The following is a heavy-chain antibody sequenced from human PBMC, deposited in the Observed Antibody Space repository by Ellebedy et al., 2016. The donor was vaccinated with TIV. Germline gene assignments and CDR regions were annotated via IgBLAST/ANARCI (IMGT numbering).Heavy chain of an antibody. V-gene: IGHV1-2*02. J-gene: IGHJ4*02. CDR1: GYAFTAYY. Sequence: ASVKVSCXASGYAFTAYYIHWVRQAPGQGLEWMGWINPKSGGTSYARAFQGRVTMTRDTSISTAYMELSSLRSDDTAVYFCARDSDHYDSMEYWGQGTLVTVSS. D-gene: IGHD3-22*01. CDR2: INPKSGGT. CDR3: ARDSDHYDSMEY.